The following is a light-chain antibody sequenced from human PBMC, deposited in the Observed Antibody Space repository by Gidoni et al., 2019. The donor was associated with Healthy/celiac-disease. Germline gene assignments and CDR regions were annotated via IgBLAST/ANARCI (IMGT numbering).Light chain of an antibody. V-gene: IGLV2-8*01. CDR1: SSDVGGYNY. CDR3: SSYAGSNDV. CDR2: EVS. J-gene: IGLJ1*01. Sequence: QSALTQPPSPSRSPGQSVTISCTGTSSDVGGYNYVPWYQQHPGKAPKLLLYEVSKRPSGVPDRFSGSKSGNTAALTVSGLQAEDEADYYCSSYAGSNDVFGTGTKVTVL.